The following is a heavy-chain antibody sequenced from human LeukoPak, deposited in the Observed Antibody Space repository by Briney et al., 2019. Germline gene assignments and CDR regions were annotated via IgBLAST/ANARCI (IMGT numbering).Heavy chain of an antibody. V-gene: IGHV1-69*04. CDR2: IIPILGIA. CDR1: GCTFSSYA. J-gene: IGHJ6*02. D-gene: IGHD5-12*01. CDR3: ARDRGYSGYDLYYYGMDV. Sequence: ASVKVSCKASGCTFSSYAISWVRQAPGQGLEWMGRIIPILGIANYAQKFQGRVTITADKSTSTAYMELSSLRSEDTAVYYCARDRGYSGYDLYYYGMDVWGQGTTVTVSS.